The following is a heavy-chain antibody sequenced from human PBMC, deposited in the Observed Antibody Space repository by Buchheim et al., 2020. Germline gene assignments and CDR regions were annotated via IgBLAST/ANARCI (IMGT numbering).Heavy chain of an antibody. CDR1: GGSFSGYY. J-gene: IGHJ4*02. CDR2: INHSGST. V-gene: IGHV4-34*01. Sequence: QVQLQQWGAGLLKPSETLSLTCAVYGGSFSGYYWSWIRQPPGKGLEWIGEINHSGSTNYNPSLKSRVTISVDTSKNQFSLKLSSVTAADTAVYYCAGGNYYDSSGNDYWGQGTL. CDR3: AGGNYYDSSGNDY. D-gene: IGHD3-22*01.